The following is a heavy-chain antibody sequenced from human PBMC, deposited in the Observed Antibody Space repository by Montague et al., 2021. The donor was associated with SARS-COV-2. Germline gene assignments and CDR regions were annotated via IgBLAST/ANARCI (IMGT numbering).Heavy chain of an antibody. CDR1: GFSVSRGS. J-gene: IGHJ6*02. D-gene: IGHD2-15*01. Sequence: SLRLSCAASGFSVSRGSKDQVGQAPGKTLERIGSISRDSTYILYAESVRGRFTVSRDNAQNLLFLQMNSLRAEDTALYYCARFETSKFYSSGVDVWGQGTTVTVSS. CDR3: ARFETSKFYSSGVDV. V-gene: IGHV3-21*01. CDR2: ISRDSTYI.